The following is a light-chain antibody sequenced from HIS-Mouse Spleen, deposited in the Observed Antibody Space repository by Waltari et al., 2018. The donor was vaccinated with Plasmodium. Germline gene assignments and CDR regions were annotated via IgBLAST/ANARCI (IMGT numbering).Light chain of an antibody. CDR2: EGS. V-gene: IGLV2-23*01. Sequence: QSALTQPASVSGSPGQSITLPCPGTSSDVGRYNLVPWYQQHPGKAPKLMIYEGSKRPSGVSNRFSGSKSGNTASLTISGLQAEDEADYYCCSYAGSSTLVFGTGTKVTVL. CDR1: SSDVGRYNL. J-gene: IGLJ1*01. CDR3: CSYAGSSTLV.